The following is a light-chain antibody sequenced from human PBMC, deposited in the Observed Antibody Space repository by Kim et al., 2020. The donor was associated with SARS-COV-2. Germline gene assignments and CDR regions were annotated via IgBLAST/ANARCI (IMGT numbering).Light chain of an antibody. CDR3: QQVNNYPTS. Sequence: ASVGARVTITCRASQGINRYLVWYQQKPGQAPKLLIYDASTLHDGVPSRFSGSGSGTDFTLTISSVQPEDYATYYCQQVNNYPTSFGPGTKVDIK. CDR1: QGINRY. CDR2: DAS. V-gene: IGKV1-9*01. J-gene: IGKJ3*01.